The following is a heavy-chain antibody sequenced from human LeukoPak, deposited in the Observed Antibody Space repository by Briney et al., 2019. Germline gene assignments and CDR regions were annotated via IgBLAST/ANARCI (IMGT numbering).Heavy chain of an antibody. CDR3: ASSYSSGPTPPY. D-gene: IGHD3-22*01. J-gene: IGHJ4*02. Sequence: PGGSLRLSCAASGFTFSSYWMYWVRQAPGKGLEWVSSISSGSNYIYYADSVKGRFTISRDNSKNTLYLQMNSLRAEDTAVYYCASSYSSGPTPPYWGQGTLVTVSS. CDR2: ISSGSNYI. V-gene: IGHV3-21*01. CDR1: GFTFSSYW.